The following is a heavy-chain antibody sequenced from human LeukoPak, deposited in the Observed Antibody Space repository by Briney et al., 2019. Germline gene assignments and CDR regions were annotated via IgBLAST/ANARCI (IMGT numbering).Heavy chain of an antibody. Sequence: ASVKVSCKASGYTFTIFGISWVRQAPGQGLEWMGWISAYNGNTNYAQKLQGRVTMTTDTSTSTAYTELRSLRSDDTAVYYCARRGTYYYDSSGSDYWGQGTLVTVSS. J-gene: IGHJ4*02. CDR2: ISAYNGNT. CDR3: ARRGTYYYDSSGSDY. V-gene: IGHV1-18*01. D-gene: IGHD3-22*01. CDR1: GYTFTIFG.